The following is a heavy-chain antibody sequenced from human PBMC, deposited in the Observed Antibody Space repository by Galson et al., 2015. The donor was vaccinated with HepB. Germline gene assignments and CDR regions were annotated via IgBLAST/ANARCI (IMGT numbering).Heavy chain of an antibody. CDR3: ARDALFSPIAVAGTGVVDY. J-gene: IGHJ4*02. CDR2: INPNGGGT. Sequence: SVKVSCKASGYTFTGYYMHWVRQAPGQGLEWMGWINPNGGGTNYAQKFQGRVTMTRDTSISTAYMELSRLRSDDTAVYYCARDALFSPIAVAGTGVVDYWGQGTLVTVSS. D-gene: IGHD6-19*01. V-gene: IGHV1-2*02. CDR1: GYTFTGYY.